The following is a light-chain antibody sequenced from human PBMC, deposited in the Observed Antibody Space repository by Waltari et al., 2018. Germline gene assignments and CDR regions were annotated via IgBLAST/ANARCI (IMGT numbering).Light chain of an antibody. CDR1: EDISSD. CDR3: LQDYIFPLT. V-gene: IGKV1-6*01. Sequence: AIQLTQSPSSLSASVGDRVTITCRASEDISSDLGWYQQKPGKAPRLLIFAASTLQSGVPSRFSGSGPGTDFTLTISSLQPEDFATYFCLQDYIFPLTFGGGTTVEI. CDR2: AAS. J-gene: IGKJ4*01.